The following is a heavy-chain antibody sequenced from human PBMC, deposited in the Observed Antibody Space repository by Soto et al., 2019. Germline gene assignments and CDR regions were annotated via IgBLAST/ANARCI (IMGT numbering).Heavy chain of an antibody. J-gene: IGHJ3*02. CDR1: GFTFSSYG. CDR3: AKDRGTGDYGVNAFDT. Sequence: PGGSLRLSCAASGFTFSSYGMHWVRQAPGKGLEWVAVIWYDGSNKYYADSVRGRFTISRDNSKNTLYLQMNSLRGEDSAIYFCAKDRGTGDYGVNAFDTWGQGTKVTVSS. D-gene: IGHD7-27*01. CDR2: IWYDGSNK. V-gene: IGHV3-33*06.